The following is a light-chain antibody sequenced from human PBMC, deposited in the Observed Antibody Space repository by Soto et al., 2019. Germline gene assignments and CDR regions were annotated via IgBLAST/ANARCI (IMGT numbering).Light chain of an antibody. Sequence: QSALTQPPSASGSPGQSVTISCTGTSSDVGLYNYVSWYQQYPGKAPKLMFYEVSKRPSGVPDRFSASKSGNTASLTVSGLQAADEADYYCSSYAGSNNFVVFGGGTQLTVL. CDR2: EVS. V-gene: IGLV2-8*01. J-gene: IGLJ2*01. CDR1: SSDVGLYNY. CDR3: SSYAGSNNFVV.